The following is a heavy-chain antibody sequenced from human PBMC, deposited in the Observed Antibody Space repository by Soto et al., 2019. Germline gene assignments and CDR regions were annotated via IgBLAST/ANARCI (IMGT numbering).Heavy chain of an antibody. J-gene: IGHJ5*02. V-gene: IGHV4-61*08. Sequence: QVKLQESGPGLVKPSETLSLTCTVSGDSVSSGAYYWSWVRQPPGKGLEWIGYIYYNAITNYNPSRKSRVTILVETSKSEISLTLNSVTAADTDVYYCARANIAAAGTIFDPWGQGVLVTVSA. CDR2: IYYNAIT. D-gene: IGHD6-13*01. CDR1: GDSVSSGAYY. CDR3: ARANIAAAGTIFDP.